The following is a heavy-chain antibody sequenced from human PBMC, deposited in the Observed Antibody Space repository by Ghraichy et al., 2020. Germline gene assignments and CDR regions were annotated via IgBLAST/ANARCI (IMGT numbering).Heavy chain of an antibody. CDR2: IYYSGST. CDR1: GGSISSYY. CDR3: ARGAATDGMDV. Sequence: SETLSLTCTVSGGSISSYYWSWIRQPPGKGLEWIGYIYYSGSTNYNPSLKSRVTISVDTSKNQFSLKLSSVTAADTAVYYCARGAATDGMDVWGQGTTVTVSS. V-gene: IGHV4-59*01. J-gene: IGHJ6*02. D-gene: IGHD2-15*01.